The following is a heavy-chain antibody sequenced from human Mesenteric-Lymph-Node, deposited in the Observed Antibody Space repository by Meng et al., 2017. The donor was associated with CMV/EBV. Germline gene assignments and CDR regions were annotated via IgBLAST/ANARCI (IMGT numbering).Heavy chain of an antibody. CDR2: ISSSSSYI. V-gene: IGHV3-21*01. CDR1: GFTFSSYS. D-gene: IGHD6-13*01. CDR3: ARDQLVAAADY. J-gene: IGHJ4*02. Sequence: GESLKISCAASGFTFSSYSMNWVRQAPGKGLEWVSSISSSSSYIYYADSVKGRFTISRDNAKNSLYLQMNSLRADDTAVYYCARDQLVAAADYWGQGTLVTVSS.